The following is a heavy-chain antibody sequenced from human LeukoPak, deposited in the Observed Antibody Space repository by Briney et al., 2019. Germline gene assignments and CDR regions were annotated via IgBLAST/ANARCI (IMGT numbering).Heavy chain of an antibody. Sequence: GGSLRLSCAASGFTFSNYVMSWVRQAPGKGLEWVSDISGSGGSTHYADSVKGRFTISRVNSQNTLYLQMNSLRAEDTAVYYCAKDGCGVLDYWGQGTLVTVSS. CDR3: AKDGCGVLDY. V-gene: IGHV3-23*01. J-gene: IGHJ4*02. CDR1: GFTFSNYV. D-gene: IGHD2-8*01. CDR2: ISGSGGST.